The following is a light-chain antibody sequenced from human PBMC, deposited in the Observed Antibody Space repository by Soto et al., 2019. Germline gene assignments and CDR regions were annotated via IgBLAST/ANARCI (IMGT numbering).Light chain of an antibody. CDR1: QSISSTY. CDR2: AAS. J-gene: IGKJ1*01. Sequence: EIVLTQSPGTLSLSPGERDTLSCRASQSISSTYLAWYRQKPGQAPRLLIYAASSRATGTPDRFSGSGSGTAFTLTISRLEPEDFGVYYCQQYYAASWTFGQGTRVEIK. V-gene: IGKV3-20*01. CDR3: QQYYAASWT.